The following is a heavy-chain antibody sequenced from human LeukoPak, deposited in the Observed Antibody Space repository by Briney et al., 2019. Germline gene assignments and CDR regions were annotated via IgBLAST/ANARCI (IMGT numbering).Heavy chain of an antibody. CDR1: GFTFSSYA. J-gene: IGHJ6*03. D-gene: IGHD3-9*01. Sequence: GGSLRLSCAASGFTFSSYAMSWVRQAPGKGLEWVSAISGSGGSTYYADSVKGRFTISRDNSKNTLYLQMNSLRAEDTAVYYCAKAGYDILIGYSPWDYHYYMDVWGKGTTVSVSS. CDR2: ISGSGGST. CDR3: AKAGYDILIGYSPWDYHYYMDV. V-gene: IGHV3-23*01.